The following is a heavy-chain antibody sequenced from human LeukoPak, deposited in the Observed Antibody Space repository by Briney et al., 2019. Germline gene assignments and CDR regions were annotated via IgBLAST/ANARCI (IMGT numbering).Heavy chain of an antibody. V-gene: IGHV3-23*01. D-gene: IGHD3-10*01. CDR2: LSAGSDSS. CDR1: GFIFKNYA. J-gene: IGHJ6*03. Sequence: PGGSLRLSCATSGFIFKNYAMNWVRQAPGKGLEWVSTLSAGSDSSSYADSVKGRFSVSRDNSKRTLFLQMNSLRAEDTAVYYCAKRGGGSYGDSYYYFMDVWGTGTTVIVSS. CDR3: AKRGGGSYGDSYYYFMDV.